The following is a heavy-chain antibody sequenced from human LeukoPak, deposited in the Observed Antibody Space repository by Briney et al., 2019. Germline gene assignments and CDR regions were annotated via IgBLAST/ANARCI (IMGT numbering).Heavy chain of an antibody. Sequence: GGSLRLSCAASGFTFSDYYMSWIRPAPGKGLEWVSYISSSGSTIYYADSVKGRFTISRDNAKNSLYLQMNSLRAEDTAVYYCARDSRYSSTTDYWGQGTLVTVSS. CDR1: GFTFSDYY. CDR3: ARDSRYSSTTDY. CDR2: ISSSGSTI. J-gene: IGHJ4*02. D-gene: IGHD6-13*01. V-gene: IGHV3-11*04.